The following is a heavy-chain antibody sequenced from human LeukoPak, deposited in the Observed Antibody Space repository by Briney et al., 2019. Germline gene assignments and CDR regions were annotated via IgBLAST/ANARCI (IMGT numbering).Heavy chain of an antibody. Sequence: PSETLSLTCTVSGGSISSYYWSWFRQPAGKGLEWIGRIYTSGSTNYNPSLKSRVTMSVDTSKNQFSLKLSSVTAADTAVYYCAREGRHYYDSSGYLFGAFDIWGQGTMVTVSS. V-gene: IGHV4-4*07. J-gene: IGHJ3*02. CDR2: IYTSGST. CDR3: AREGRHYYDSSGYLFGAFDI. D-gene: IGHD3-22*01. CDR1: GGSISSYY.